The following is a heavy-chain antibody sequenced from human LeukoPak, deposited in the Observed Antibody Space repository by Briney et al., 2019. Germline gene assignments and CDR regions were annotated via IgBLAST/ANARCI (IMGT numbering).Heavy chain of an antibody. CDR2: IYSSGST. D-gene: IGHD6-13*01. CDR3: ARDAYSNSYYWFDP. V-gene: IGHV4-4*07. CDR1: GGSIIGYY. J-gene: IGHJ5*02. Sequence: SETLSLTCTVSGGSIIGYYWSWIRQPAGEGLEWIGRIYSSGSTNYNPSLQSRVTISVDKSNNQFSLKLTSVTAADTAVYYCARDAYSNSYYWFDPWGQGTPVTVSS.